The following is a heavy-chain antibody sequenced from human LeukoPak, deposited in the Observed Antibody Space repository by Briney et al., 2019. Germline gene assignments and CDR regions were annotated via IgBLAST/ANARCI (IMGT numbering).Heavy chain of an antibody. CDR2: LYYSGDT. CDR1: GASISNYY. CDR3: ANKVGGAFDV. J-gene: IGHJ3*01. V-gene: IGHV4-59*08. Sequence: SETLSLTCTVSGASISNYYWNWIRQPPGKGLEWIGVLYYSGDTKYNPSLKSRVNISVDRSKNQFSLNLSSVTAADTAVYFCANKVGGAFDVWGQGKLVTVSA.